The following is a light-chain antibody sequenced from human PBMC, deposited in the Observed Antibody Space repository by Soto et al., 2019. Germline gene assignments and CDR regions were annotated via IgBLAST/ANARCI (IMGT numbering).Light chain of an antibody. J-gene: IGKJ5*01. Sequence: EIVMTQSPATLSVSPGERATLSCRASQSVSSNLAWYQQKPGQAPRLLIYGASARATGFPARFSASGSGTEFTLTISSLQSEDFAVYYCQQRNNWPPITFGQGTRLEIK. CDR3: QQRNNWPPIT. CDR1: QSVSSN. V-gene: IGKV3-15*01. CDR2: GAS.